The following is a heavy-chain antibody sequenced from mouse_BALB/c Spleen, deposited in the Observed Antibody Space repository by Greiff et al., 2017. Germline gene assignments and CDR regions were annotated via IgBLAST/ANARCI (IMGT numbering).Heavy chain of an antibody. V-gene: IGHV10-3*03. CDR2: IRSKSNNYAT. J-gene: IGHJ4*01. CDR3: VRDDWDEFVY. D-gene: IGHD4-1*01. Sequence: VQLKESGGGLVQPKGSLKLSCAASGFTFNTYAMHWVCQAPGKGLEWVARIRSKSNNYATYYADSVKDRFTISRDDSQSMLYLQMNNLKTEDTAMYYCVRDDWDEFVYWGQGTSVTVSS. CDR1: GFTFNTYA.